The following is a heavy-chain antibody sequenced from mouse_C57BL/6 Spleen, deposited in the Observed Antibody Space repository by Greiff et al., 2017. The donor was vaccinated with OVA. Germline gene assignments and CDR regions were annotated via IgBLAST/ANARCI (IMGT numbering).Heavy chain of an antibody. CDR2: IDPSDSET. J-gene: IGHJ3*01. Sequence: QVQLKQPGAELVRPGSSVKLSCKASGYTFTSYWMHWVKQRPIQGLEWIGNIDPSDSETHYNQKFKDKATLTVDKSSSTAYMQLSSLTSEDSAVYYCARGTGDSNGAWFAYWGQGTLVTVSA. CDR1: GYTFTSYW. D-gene: IGHD4-1*01. CDR3: ARGTGDSNGAWFAY. V-gene: IGHV1-52*01.